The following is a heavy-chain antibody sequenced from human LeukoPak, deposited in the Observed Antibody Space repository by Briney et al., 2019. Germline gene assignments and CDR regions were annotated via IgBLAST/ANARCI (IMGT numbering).Heavy chain of an antibody. V-gene: IGHV3-49*03. CDR3: TRDRGNWKGRWFDP. Sequence: GGSLRLSCTASGCTFGDYAMSWFRQAPGKGLEWVGFIRNKAYGGTTEYAASVKGRFTISRDDSKSIAYLQMNSLKTEDTAVYYCTRDRGNWKGRWFDPWGQGTLVTVSS. D-gene: IGHD1-20*01. CDR1: GCTFGDYA. CDR2: IRNKAYGGTT. J-gene: IGHJ5*02.